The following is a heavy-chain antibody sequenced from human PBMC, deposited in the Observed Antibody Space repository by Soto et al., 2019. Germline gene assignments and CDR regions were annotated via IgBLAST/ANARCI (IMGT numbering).Heavy chain of an antibody. Sequence: QVQLVESGGGVVQPGRSLRLSCAASGFTFSSYGMHWVRQAPGKGLEWVAVISYDGSNKYYADSVKGRFTISRDNSKNTLYLQMNSLRAEDTAVYYCAKGPRWLIAPASGMDVWGQGTTVTVSS. D-gene: IGHD6-13*01. V-gene: IGHV3-30*18. J-gene: IGHJ6*02. CDR1: GFTFSSYG. CDR2: ISYDGSNK. CDR3: AKGPRWLIAPASGMDV.